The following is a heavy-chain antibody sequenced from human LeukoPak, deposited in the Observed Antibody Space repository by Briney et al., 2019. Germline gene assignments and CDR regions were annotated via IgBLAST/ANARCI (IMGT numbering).Heavy chain of an antibody. D-gene: IGHD2-2*01. J-gene: IGHJ5*02. CDR2: INHSGST. V-gene: IGHV4-34*01. Sequence: SETLSLTCAVYGDSFSGYYCNWFRQPPGKGLEWIGEINHSGSTDYNPSLKSRVTISLDTSKKYFSLHLTSVTAADTAVYYCARGRSRVPAASWGQGTLVTVSS. CDR1: GDSFSGYY. CDR3: ARGRSRVPAAS.